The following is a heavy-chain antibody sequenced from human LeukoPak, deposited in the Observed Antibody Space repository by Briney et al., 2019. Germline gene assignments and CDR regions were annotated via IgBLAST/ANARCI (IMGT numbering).Heavy chain of an antibody. CDR1: GFTFSSYE. J-gene: IGHJ3*02. CDR2: ISSSGSTI. V-gene: IGHV3-48*03. Sequence: GGSLRLSCAASGFTFSSYEMNWVRQAPGKGLEWVSYISSSGSTIYYADSVKGRFTISRDNAKNSLYLQMNSLRAEDTAVYYCARVLRYFVWLPPRAGNNAFDIWGQGTMVTVSS. D-gene: IGHD3-9*01. CDR3: ARVLRYFVWLPPRAGNNAFDI.